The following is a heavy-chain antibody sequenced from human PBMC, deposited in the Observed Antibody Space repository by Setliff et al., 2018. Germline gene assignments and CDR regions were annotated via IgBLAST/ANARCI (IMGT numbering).Heavy chain of an antibody. CDR3: ARDLPKYSSSSVDNYFDY. V-gene: IGHV4-34*01. CDR2: INHSGST. Sequence: SETLSLTCAVYGGSFSGYYWSWIRQPPGKGLEWLGEINHSGSTNCNPSLKSRVTISVDTSKNQFSLRLSSVTAADTAVYYCARDLPKYSSSSVDNYFDYWGQGTLVTVS. D-gene: IGHD6-6*01. CDR1: GGSFSGYY. J-gene: IGHJ4*02.